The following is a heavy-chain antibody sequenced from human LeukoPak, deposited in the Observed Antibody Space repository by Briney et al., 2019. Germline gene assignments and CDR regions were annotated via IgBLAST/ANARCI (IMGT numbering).Heavy chain of an antibody. Sequence: SETLSLTCTVSGGSISSGSYYWNWIRQPAGKGLEWIGRIYSSGSTNYNPSLKSRVAISVDTSKNQFSLKLSSVTAADTAVYYCAREGLNMVRGVIPKEAWGWFDPWGQGTLVTVSS. CDR2: IYSSGST. V-gene: IGHV4-61*02. CDR1: GGSISSGSYY. J-gene: IGHJ5*02. D-gene: IGHD3-10*01. CDR3: AREGLNMVRGVIPKEAWGWFDP.